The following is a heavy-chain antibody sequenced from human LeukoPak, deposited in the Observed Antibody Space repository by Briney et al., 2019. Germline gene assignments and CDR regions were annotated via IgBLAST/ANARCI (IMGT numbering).Heavy chain of an antibody. CDR3: AKDSEYQLLFADY. D-gene: IGHD2-2*01. CDR2: ISGSGGST. Sequence: PGGSLRLSCAASGFTFSSYAMSWVRQAPGKGLEWVPAISGSGGSTYYADSVKGRFTISRDNSKNTLYLQMNSLRAEDTAVYYCAKDSEYQLLFADYWGQGTLVTVSS. V-gene: IGHV3-23*01. CDR1: GFTFSSYA. J-gene: IGHJ4*02.